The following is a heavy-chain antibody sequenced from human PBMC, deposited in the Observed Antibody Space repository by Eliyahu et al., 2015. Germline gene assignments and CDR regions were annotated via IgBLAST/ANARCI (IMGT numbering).Heavy chain of an antibody. CDR3: AKSLGSILPATHDY. Sequence: EVRLLDSGGGLVQPGGSLRLSCAASGFTFSSYAMTWVRQAPGKGLEWVSSMSESGGRTYYADSVKGRFTISRDNAKNTLYLQMNSLRAEDTAVYYCAKSLGSILPATHDYWGQGTLVTVSS. V-gene: IGHV3-23*01. CDR1: GFTFSSYA. D-gene: IGHD2-15*01. CDR2: MSESGGRT. J-gene: IGHJ4*02.